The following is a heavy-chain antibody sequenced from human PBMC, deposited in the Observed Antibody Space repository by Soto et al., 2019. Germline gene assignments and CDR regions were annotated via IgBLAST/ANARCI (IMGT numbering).Heavy chain of an antibody. Sequence: ASVQVSCKVSGYTLTELSMHWVRQAPGKGLEWMGGFDPEDGETIYAQKFQGRVTMTEDTSTDTAYMELSSLRSEDTAVYYCATDRLAVADAFEIWGQATMVTVSS. CDR2: FDPEDGET. CDR3: ATDRLAVADAFEI. D-gene: IGHD6-19*01. V-gene: IGHV1-24*01. J-gene: IGHJ3*02. CDR1: GYTLTELS.